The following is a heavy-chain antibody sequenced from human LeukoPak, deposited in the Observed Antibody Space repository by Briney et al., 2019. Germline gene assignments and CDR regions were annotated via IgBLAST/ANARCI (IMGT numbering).Heavy chain of an antibody. V-gene: IGHV3-73*01. Sequence: PGGSLKLSCAASGFTFSGSAMHWVRQASGKGLEWVGRIRSKANSYATAYAASVKGRFTISRDDSKNTAYLQMNSLKTEDTAVYYCTRRKNHFDYWGQGTLVTVSS. CDR3: TRRKNHFDY. CDR1: GFTFSGSA. CDR2: IRSKANSYAT. J-gene: IGHJ4*02.